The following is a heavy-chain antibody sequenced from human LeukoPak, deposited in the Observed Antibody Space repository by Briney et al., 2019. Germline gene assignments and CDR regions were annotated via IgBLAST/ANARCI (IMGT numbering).Heavy chain of an antibody. D-gene: IGHD5-12*01. Sequence: ASVKVSCKASGYTFTSYGISWVRQAPGQGLEWMGWISAYNGNTNYAQKLQGRVTMTRDTSTSTVYMELSSLRSEDTAVYYCARAQRGYDLYYFDYWGQGTLGTVSS. V-gene: IGHV1-18*01. CDR2: ISAYNGNT. J-gene: IGHJ4*02. CDR1: GYTFTSYG. CDR3: ARAQRGYDLYYFDY.